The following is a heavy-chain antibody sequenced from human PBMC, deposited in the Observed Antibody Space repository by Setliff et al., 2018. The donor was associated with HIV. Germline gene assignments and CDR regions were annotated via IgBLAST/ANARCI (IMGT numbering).Heavy chain of an antibody. V-gene: IGHV4-59*01. Sequence: SETLSLTCTVSSGSISTYYWTWIRQPPGKGLECIGYIYYTGSTDYNPSLNGRVTISIDMSKSQFSLKLNSVTAADTAAYYCTRGLGDQWLGSGDIDQYRYMDVWGTATTVTVSS. D-gene: IGHD6-19*01. CDR3: TRGLGDQWLGSGDIDQYRYMDV. CDR2: IYYTGST. CDR1: SGSISTYY. J-gene: IGHJ6*03.